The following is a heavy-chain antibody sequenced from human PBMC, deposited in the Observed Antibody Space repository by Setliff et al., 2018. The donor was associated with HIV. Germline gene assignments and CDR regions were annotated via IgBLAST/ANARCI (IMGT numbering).Heavy chain of an antibody. V-gene: IGHV4-59*11. D-gene: IGHD6-13*01. J-gene: IGHJ4*02. CDR3: ARGLSSPFATGL. CDR1: GGSISSHY. CDR2: ISYSGST. Sequence: SETLSLTCTVSGGSISSHYWSWVRQTPGKGLEWIGSISYSGSTNPNPSLKSRVTISIDTSKNQFSLKLTSVTSADTAVYFCARGLSSPFATGLWGQGTLVTVSS.